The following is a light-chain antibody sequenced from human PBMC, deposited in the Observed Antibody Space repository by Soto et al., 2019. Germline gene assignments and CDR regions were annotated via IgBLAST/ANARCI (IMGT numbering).Light chain of an antibody. V-gene: IGKV1-8*01. J-gene: IGKJ2*01. CDR2: AAS. CDR1: HVVSNY. CDR3: QHYYRYPHP. Sequence: AIRMTQSPSSLSASIGDRVTITCRASHVVSNYLAWYQQKPGKAPKALIYAASFLQSGVPSRFSGSGSGTDVSLTISFLQSEDFATYYCQHYYRYPHPFGQGTPLQMK.